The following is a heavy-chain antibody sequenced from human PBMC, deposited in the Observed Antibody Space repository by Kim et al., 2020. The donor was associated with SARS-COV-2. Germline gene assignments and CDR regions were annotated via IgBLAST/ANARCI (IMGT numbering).Heavy chain of an antibody. D-gene: IGHD6-13*01. Sequence: SETLSLTCTVSGGSLSSGGYYWSWIRQHPGKGLEWIGYIYYSGSTYYNPSLKSRVTISVDTSKNQFSLKLSSVTAADTAVYYCARGEEQQQLVYYGMDVWGQGTTVTVSS. CDR3: ARGEEQQQLVYYGMDV. J-gene: IGHJ6*02. V-gene: IGHV4-31*03. CDR2: IYYSGST. CDR1: GGSLSSGGYY.